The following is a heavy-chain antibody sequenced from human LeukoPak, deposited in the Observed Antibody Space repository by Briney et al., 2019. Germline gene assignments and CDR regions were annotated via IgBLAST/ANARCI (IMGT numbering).Heavy chain of an antibody. J-gene: IGHJ4*02. CDR2: IYPGDSDT. D-gene: IGHD6-6*01. CDR1: GYSFTNYW. CDR3: ARMEQLVPLYYFDY. V-gene: IGHV5-51*01. Sequence: GESLKISCKGPGYSFTNYWIGWVRQMPGKGLEWVGIIYPGDSDTRYSPSFQGQVTISADKSISTAYLQWSSLKASDTAMYYCARMEQLVPLYYFDYWGQGTLVTVSS.